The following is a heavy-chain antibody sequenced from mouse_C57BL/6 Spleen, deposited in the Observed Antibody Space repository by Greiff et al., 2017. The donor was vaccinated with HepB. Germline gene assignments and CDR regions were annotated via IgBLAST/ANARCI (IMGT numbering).Heavy chain of an antibody. J-gene: IGHJ3*01. V-gene: IGHV1-55*01. CDR3: ANGYYGSSYWFAY. D-gene: IGHD1-1*01. Sequence: QVQLQQPGAELVKPGASVKMSCKASGYTFTSYWITWVKQRPGQGLEWIGDIYPGSGSTNYNEKFKSKATLTVDTSSSTAYMQLSSLTSEDSAVYYCANGYYGSSYWFAYWGQGTLVTVSA. CDR1: GYTFTSYW. CDR2: IYPGSGST.